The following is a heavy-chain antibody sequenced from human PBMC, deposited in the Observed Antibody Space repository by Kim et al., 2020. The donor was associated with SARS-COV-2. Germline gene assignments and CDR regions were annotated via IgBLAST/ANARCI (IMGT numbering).Heavy chain of an antibody. V-gene: IGHV3-74*01. CDR1: GFTFSAYW. CDR2: ITHTGNVQ. CDR3: ARDWGVPDHDWHFDL. Sequence: GGSLRLSCTASGFTFSAYWMHWVRQAPGKGLVWVSRITHTGNVQSYADSVKGRFTSSRDNAKNTLYLQMNSLRAEDTAVYYCARDWGVPDHDWHFDLWGRGTLVTVS. J-gene: IGHJ2*01. D-gene: IGHD3-16*01.